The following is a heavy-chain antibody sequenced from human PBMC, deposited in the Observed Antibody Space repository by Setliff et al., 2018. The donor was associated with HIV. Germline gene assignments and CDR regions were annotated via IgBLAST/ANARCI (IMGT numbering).Heavy chain of an antibody. V-gene: IGHV4-34*09. CDR3: ARERGSSSGYYYYGMDV. D-gene: IGHD6-6*01. J-gene: IGHJ6*02. CDR2: ISYTGST. Sequence: PSETLSLTCAVYGGSFNGYYWSWIRQPPGKGLEWIGHISYTGSTYYNPSLKSRLTISIDTSKNQFSLKLSSVTAADTAVYYCARERGSSSGYYYYGMDVWGQGTTVTVSS. CDR1: GGSFNGYY.